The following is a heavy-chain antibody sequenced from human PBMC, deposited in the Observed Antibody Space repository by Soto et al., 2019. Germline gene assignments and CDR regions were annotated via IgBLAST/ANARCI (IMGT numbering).Heavy chain of an antibody. CDR3: AKSIGPDYGYSNWYFDL. Sequence: EVQLLESGGGLVQPGGSLRLSCAESVFTFGGNALSWVRQAPGKGLEWVSGLSGSGVSTYYAASVRGRFTISRDNWKNTLFLQMNSLRAEDTAVYYCAKSIGPDYGYSNWYFDLWGRGTLVTVSS. D-gene: IGHD4-17*01. CDR1: VFTFGGNA. CDR2: LSGSGVST. J-gene: IGHJ2*01. V-gene: IGHV3-23*01.